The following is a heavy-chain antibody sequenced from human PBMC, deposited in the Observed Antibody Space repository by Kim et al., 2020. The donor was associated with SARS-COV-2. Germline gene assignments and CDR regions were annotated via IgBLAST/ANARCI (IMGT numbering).Heavy chain of an antibody. CDR3: ARDTDY. J-gene: IGHJ4*02. V-gene: IGHV3-53*01. Sequence: YHAESEKCRFTHSRDDSKNAVYLQMSTLGTEDTAVYYCARDTDYWGQGTLVTVSS.